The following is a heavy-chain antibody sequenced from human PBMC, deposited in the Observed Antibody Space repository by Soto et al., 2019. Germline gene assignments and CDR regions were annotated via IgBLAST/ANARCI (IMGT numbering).Heavy chain of an antibody. CDR3: AKDRRKGGDSPFEK. V-gene: IGHV3-30*18. D-gene: IGHD2-21*02. Sequence: QVQLVESGGGVVQPGRSLRLSCAASGFTFSKFGMHWLRQAPGRGLEWVAGISNDGSDEYYVDSVKGRFNISRDNSKITLSLQMNSLRFEDTAVYFCAKDRRKGGDSPFEKWGQGTLVTVSS. CDR2: ISNDGSDE. CDR1: GFTFSKFG. J-gene: IGHJ4*02.